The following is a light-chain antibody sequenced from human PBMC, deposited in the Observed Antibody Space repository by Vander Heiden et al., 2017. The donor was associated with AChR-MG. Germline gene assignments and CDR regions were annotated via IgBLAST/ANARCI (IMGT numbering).Light chain of an antibody. J-gene: IGLJ1*01. CDR1: DLSKEA. Sequence: SDELTQPPAVSVPPGQTARSTCTADDLSKEAVHWYQQRPGQAPVVVIFKDIERPSGISERFSGSRSGTTVTLTISGVQPEDEAAYYCQSADITGTSYVFGAGTKVTVL. CDR3: QSADITGTSYV. V-gene: IGLV3-25*03. CDR2: KDI.